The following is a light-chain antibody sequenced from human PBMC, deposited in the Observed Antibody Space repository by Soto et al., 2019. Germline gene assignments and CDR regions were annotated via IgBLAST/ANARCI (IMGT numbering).Light chain of an antibody. Sequence: DIQMTQSPSSLSASVGDRVTITCRASQTINSFLSWYQQKPGKAPKLLIYAASSLQSGVPRRFSGSVSGTDFTLTISSLQVEDFATYYCQQGSTFPRTFGQGTRLDIK. CDR2: AAS. CDR1: QTINSF. V-gene: IGKV1-39*01. J-gene: IGKJ5*01. CDR3: QQGSTFPRT.